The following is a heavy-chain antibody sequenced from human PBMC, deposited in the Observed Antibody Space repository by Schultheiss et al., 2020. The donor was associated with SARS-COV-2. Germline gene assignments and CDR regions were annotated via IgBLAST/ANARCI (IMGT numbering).Heavy chain of an antibody. CDR1: GGTLPSYG. D-gene: IGHD3-3*01. V-gene: IGHV1-69*13. J-gene: IGHJ6*02. CDR3: ARGSHDFWREAPDQYAMDV. CDR2: IIPILGTT. Sequence: SVKVSCKASGGTLPSYGITWVRQTPGQGLEWMGGIIPILGTTNHAQKFQGRVTLTADESTGTVYMELSSLRSDDSAVYYCARGSHDFWREAPDQYAMDVWGPGTTVTVSS.